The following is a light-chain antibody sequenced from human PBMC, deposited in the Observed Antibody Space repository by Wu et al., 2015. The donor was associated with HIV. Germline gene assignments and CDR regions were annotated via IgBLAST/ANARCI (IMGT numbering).Light chain of an antibody. J-gene: IGKJ1*01. V-gene: IGKV1-27*01. CDR1: QGISND. CDR3: QKYNSAPRA. CDR2: AAS. Sequence: DIQMTQSPSFLSASVGDRVTITCRATQGISNDLAWYQQKSGKVPKVLIYAASTLQSGVPSRFSGSGSGTEFTLTISSLQPEDVATYYCQKYNSAPRAFGRRDQGGN.